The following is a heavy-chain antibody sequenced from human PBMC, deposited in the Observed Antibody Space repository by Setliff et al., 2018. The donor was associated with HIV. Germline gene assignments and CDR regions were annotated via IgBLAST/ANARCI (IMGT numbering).Heavy chain of an antibody. CDR2: VSHDGSYK. J-gene: IGHJ6*03. CDR3: ARDLKFGSSGHYYYYMDI. D-gene: IGHD6-6*01. V-gene: IGHV3-30*04. Sequence: PGGSLRLSCAGSGFTFSSYPMHWVRQAPGKGLEWVALVSHDGSYKYYADSVQGRFTISRDNSKNTLSLQMNSLRAGDTAVYYCARDLKFGSSGHYYYYMDIWGKGTTVTVSS. CDR1: GFTFSSYP.